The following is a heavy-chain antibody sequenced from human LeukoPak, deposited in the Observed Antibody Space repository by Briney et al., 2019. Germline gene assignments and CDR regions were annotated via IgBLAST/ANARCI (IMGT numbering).Heavy chain of an antibody. Sequence: PGGSLRLSCAASGFTFSSYAMSWVRQAPGKGLEWVSAISGSGGSTYYADSVKGRFTISRDNSKNTLYLQMNSLRAEDTAVYYCAKDPSSGWFPNWFDPWGQGTLVTVSS. J-gene: IGHJ5*02. CDR3: AKDPSSGWFPNWFDP. CDR2: ISGSGGST. V-gene: IGHV3-23*01. CDR1: GFTFSSYA. D-gene: IGHD6-19*01.